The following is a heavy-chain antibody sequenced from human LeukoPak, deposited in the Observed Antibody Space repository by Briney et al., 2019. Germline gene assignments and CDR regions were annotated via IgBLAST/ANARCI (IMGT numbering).Heavy chain of an antibody. CDR1: GFTFGLYN. D-gene: IGHD5-12*01. V-gene: IGHV3-30*04. J-gene: IGHJ6*02. CDR3: AREGASNGYHYGMDV. Sequence: GSLRLSCAGSGFTFGLYNMHWVRQAPGKGLEWVALISFGGSPTYYADSVRGRFTISRDNSKNTLFLQMSSLKAEDTAVYYCAREGASNGYHYGMDVWGQGTTVSVSS. CDR2: ISFGGSPT.